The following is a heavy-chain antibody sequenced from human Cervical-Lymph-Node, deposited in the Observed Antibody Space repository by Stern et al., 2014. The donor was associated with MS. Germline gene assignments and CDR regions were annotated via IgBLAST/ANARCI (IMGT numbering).Heavy chain of an antibody. J-gene: IGHJ4*02. D-gene: IGHD4-23*01. CDR3: TREKYGGNYLDY. CDR1: QYTFTSYH. V-gene: IGHV1-46*03. Sequence: VQLVESGAEVKKPGASVKVSCKASQYTFTSYHMHWVRQAHGQGLEWMGIINPNGGSTSYAQKFQGRVTMTRDTSTSTAYMELSGLRSEDTAVYYCTREKYGGNYLDYWGQGTLVTVSS. CDR2: INPNGGST.